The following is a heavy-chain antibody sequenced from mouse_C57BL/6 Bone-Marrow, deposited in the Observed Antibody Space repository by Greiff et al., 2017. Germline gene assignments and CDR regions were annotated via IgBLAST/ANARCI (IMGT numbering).Heavy chain of an antibody. D-gene: IGHD1-1*01. Sequence: VKLMESGGGLVKPGGSLKLSCAASGFTFSSYAMSWVRQSPGKGLEWLGVIWSGGSTDYNAAFISRLSISKDNSKSQVFFKMNSLQADDTAIYYCARNSDYYGSAWFAYWGQGTLVTVSA. CDR2: IWSGGST. J-gene: IGHJ3*01. CDR1: GFTFSSYA. CDR3: ARNSDYYGSAWFAY. V-gene: IGHV2-2*01.